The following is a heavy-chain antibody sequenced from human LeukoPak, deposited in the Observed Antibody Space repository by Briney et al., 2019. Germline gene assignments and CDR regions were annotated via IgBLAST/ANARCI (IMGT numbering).Heavy chain of an antibody. CDR3: AGSPSSYYFDY. Sequence: GSSVKVSCKASGGTFTGYYMHWVRQAPGQGLEWMGWINPNSGGTNYAQKFQGRVTMTRDTSISTAYMELSRLRSDDTAVYYCAGSPSSYYFDYWGQGTLVTVSS. V-gene: IGHV1-2*02. CDR2: INPNSGGT. CDR1: GGTFTGYY. J-gene: IGHJ4*02.